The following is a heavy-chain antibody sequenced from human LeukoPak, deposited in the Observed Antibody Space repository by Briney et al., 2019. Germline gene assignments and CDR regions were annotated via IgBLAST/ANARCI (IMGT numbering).Heavy chain of an antibody. D-gene: IGHD2-15*01. J-gene: IGHJ6*03. CDR1: SGSISSSTYY. V-gene: IGHV4-61*01. Sequence: SETLSLTCTVSSGSISSSTYYWSWIRQPPGKGLEWIGYIYYSGSTNYNPSLKSRVTISVDTSKNQFSLKLSSVTAADTAVYYCARSVEGYCSGGSCYSYYYYMDVWGKGTTVTVSS. CDR2: IYYSGST. CDR3: ARSVEGYCSGGSCYSYYYYMDV.